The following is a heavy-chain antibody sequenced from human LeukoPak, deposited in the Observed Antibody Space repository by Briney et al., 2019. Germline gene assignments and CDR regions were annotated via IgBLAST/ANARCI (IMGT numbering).Heavy chain of an antibody. V-gene: IGHV3-9*01. CDR1: GFTFDDYH. CDR3: AKGRWTTYFDY. D-gene: IGHD4-23*01. J-gene: IGHJ4*02. Sequence: PGGSVRLSCAASGFTFDDYHMHWVRQAPGKGLEWVSGISWNSGSIGYADSVKGRFTISRDNAKNSLYLQMNSLRAEDTALYYCAKGRWTTYFDYWGQGTLVTVSS. CDR2: ISWNSGSI.